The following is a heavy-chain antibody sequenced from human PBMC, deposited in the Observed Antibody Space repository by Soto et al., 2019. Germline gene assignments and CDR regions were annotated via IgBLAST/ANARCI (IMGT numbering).Heavy chain of an antibody. Sequence: QVQLVQSGAEVKKPGSSVKVSCKASGGTFGSYAISWVRQAPGQGLEWMGGIIAIPGTANYAQKFQGRVTIAAEESTSTAYMELSSLRSEDTAVYYCARSQGSSTSLEIYYYYYYGMDVCGQGTTVTVSS. V-gene: IGHV1-69*01. CDR2: IIAIPGTA. J-gene: IGHJ6*02. CDR1: GGTFGSYA. D-gene: IGHD2-2*01. CDR3: ARSQGSSTSLEIYYYYYYGMDV.